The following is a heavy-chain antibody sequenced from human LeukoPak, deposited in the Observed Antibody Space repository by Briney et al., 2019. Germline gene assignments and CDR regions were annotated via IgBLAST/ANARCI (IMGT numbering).Heavy chain of an antibody. J-gene: IGHJ4*02. CDR2: IGSDGNK. CDR3: AKGRNYDILTGPAAYFDY. CDR1: GFTFSDCA. Sequence: GGSLRLSCAASGFTFSDCAMSWVRQAPGKGLEWVSAIGSDGNKHYSESVKGRFTISRDNSKNTLYLQMNSLRAEDTAVYYCAKGRNYDILTGPAAYFDYWGQGTLVTVSS. D-gene: IGHD3-9*01. V-gene: IGHV3-23*01.